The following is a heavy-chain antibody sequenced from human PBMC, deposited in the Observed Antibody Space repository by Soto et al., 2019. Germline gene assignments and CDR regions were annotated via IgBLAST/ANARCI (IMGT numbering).Heavy chain of an antibody. CDR1: GYSFTSYW. J-gene: IGHJ6*02. CDR3: ASQYYDFWSGYRPSYYYHYGMDV. Sequence: PGESLKISCKGSGYSFTSYWISWVRQMPGKGLEWMGRIDPSDSYTNYSPSFQGHVTISADKSISTAYLQWSSLKASDTAMYYCASQYYDFWSGYRPSYYYHYGMDVWGQGTTVTVSS. D-gene: IGHD3-3*01. CDR2: IDPSDSYT. V-gene: IGHV5-10-1*01.